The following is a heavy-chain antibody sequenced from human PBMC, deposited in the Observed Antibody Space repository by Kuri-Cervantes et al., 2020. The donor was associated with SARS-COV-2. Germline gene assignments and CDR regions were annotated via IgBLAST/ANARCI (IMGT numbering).Heavy chain of an antibody. CDR3: ARGGYDSPIFYYYGMDV. V-gene: IGHV3-30*03. CDR1: GFTFSSYG. D-gene: IGHD5-12*01. Sequence: GESLKISCAASGFTFSSYGMHWVRQAPGKGLEWVAVISYDGSNKYYADSVKGRFTISGDNAKNTLYLQMNSLRDEDTAVYYCARGGYDSPIFYYYGMDVWGQGTTVTCYS. J-gene: IGHJ6*01. CDR2: ISYDGSNK.